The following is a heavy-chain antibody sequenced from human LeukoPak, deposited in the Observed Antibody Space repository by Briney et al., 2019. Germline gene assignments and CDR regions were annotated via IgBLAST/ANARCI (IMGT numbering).Heavy chain of an antibody. V-gene: IGHV4-38-2*02. Sequence: SETLSLTCTVSGYSISSGYYWGWIRQPPGKGLEWIGSIYHSGSTYYNPSLKSRVTISVDTSKNQFSLKLSSVTAADTAVYYCARDGGYYDSSGYYPQFDYWGQGTLVTVSS. CDR2: IYHSGST. D-gene: IGHD3-22*01. CDR3: ARDGGYYDSSGYYPQFDY. J-gene: IGHJ4*02. CDR1: GYSISSGYY.